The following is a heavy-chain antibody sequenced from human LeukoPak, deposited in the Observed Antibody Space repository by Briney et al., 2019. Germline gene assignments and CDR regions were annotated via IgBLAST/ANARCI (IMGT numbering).Heavy chain of an antibody. J-gene: IGHJ3*02. D-gene: IGHD3-16*02. CDR2: VHQTGSP. CDR1: GSSVNSDQY. V-gene: IGHV4-38-2*01. Sequence: PSETLSLTCAVSGSSVNSDQYWGWMRHSPGAGLEWIGSVHQTGSPYYNPSLGSRVSLSIDSTKNSFSLRLTSVTAADTAVYYCAMLRLGELSLLANAYDIWGQGTMVIVPS. CDR3: AMLRLGELSLLANAYDI.